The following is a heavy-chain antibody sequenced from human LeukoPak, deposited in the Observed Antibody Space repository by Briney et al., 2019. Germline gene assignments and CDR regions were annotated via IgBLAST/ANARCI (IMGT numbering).Heavy chain of an antibody. D-gene: IGHD3-10*01. CDR2: IIPIFGTA. CDR3: ARAIRGSKIASRYYYYYMDV. V-gene: IGHV1-69*13. J-gene: IGHJ6*03. CDR1: GGTFSSYA. Sequence: SVKVSCKASGGTFSSYAISWVRQAPGQGLEWMGGIIPIFGTANYAQKFQGRVTITADESASTAYMELYSLRSEDTAVYYCARAIRGSKIASRYYYYYMDVWGKGTTVTVSS.